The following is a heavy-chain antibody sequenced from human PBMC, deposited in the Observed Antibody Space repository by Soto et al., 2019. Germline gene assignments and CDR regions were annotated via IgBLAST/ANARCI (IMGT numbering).Heavy chain of an antibody. J-gene: IGHJ5*02. Sequence: SQTLSLTCAISGDTVSSDSAAWNWIRQSPSRGLEWLGRTYYRSKWYNDYAVSVKSRIIINPDASRNQFSLHLNSVTPDDTAVYYCARDFRKTDSNSWFNWFDPWGQGILVTVSS. CDR1: GDTVSSDSAA. CDR3: ARDFRKTDSNSWFNWFDP. D-gene: IGHD3-10*01. V-gene: IGHV6-1*01. CDR2: TYYRSKWYN.